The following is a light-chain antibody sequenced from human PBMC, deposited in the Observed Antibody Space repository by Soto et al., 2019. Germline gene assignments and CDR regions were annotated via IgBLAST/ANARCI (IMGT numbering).Light chain of an antibody. Sequence: EIVLTQSPGTLSLSPGESATLSCRASQSVSSRYLAWYQQKPGQAPRLLIYGASSRASGIPDRFTGSGSGTDFILTISRLEPEDFAVYYCQQYGSSPSITFGQGTRLEIK. J-gene: IGKJ5*01. CDR3: QQYGSSPSIT. CDR2: GAS. V-gene: IGKV3-20*01. CDR1: QSVSSRY.